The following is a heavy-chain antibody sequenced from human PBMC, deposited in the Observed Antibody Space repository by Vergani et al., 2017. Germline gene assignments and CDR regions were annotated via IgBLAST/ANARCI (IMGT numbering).Heavy chain of an antibody. Sequence: QVQLVQSGGEVKKPGASVKVPCKASGYTFTSYGINWVRQAPGQGLEWMGWISAYNGNTNYAQKFQGRVTMTTDTSTSTAYMELRSLRSDDTAIYYCARVAAMGYYFDYWGQGTLVTVSS. D-gene: IGHD5-18*01. V-gene: IGHV1-18*04. J-gene: IGHJ4*02. CDR3: ARVAAMGYYFDY. CDR1: GYTFTSYG. CDR2: ISAYNGNT.